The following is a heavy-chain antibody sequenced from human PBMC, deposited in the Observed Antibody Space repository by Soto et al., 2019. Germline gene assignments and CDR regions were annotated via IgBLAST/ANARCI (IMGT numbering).Heavy chain of an antibody. CDR1: GFTLSDFD. CDR2: TRTDGGGT. J-gene: IGHJ3*01. CDR3: GKDRRGGEYPAFDL. V-gene: IGHV3-23*01. Sequence: EVQLLESGGGLVQPGGSVRLSCAASGFTLSDFDMGWVRQAPGKGLEWISLTRTDGGGTYYAYSVEGRLTVSRDTSTNTLYLQMNNLRGEDTALYYGGKDRRGGEYPAFDLWGQGTMVTVSS. D-gene: IGHD2-21*01.